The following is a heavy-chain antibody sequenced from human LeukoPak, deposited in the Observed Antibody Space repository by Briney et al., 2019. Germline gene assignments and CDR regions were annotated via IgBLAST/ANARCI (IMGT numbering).Heavy chain of an antibody. J-gene: IGHJ3*02. CDR2: IYYSGST. D-gene: IGHD4-17*01. CDR1: GGSISSSSYY. Sequence: PSETLSLTCTVSGGSISSSSYYWGWIRQPPGKGLEWIGSIYYSGSTYYNPSLKSRVTISVDTSKNQFSLKLSSVTAADTAVYYCARDDYGKAFDIWGQGTMVTVSS. CDR3: ARDDYGKAFDI. V-gene: IGHV4-39*07.